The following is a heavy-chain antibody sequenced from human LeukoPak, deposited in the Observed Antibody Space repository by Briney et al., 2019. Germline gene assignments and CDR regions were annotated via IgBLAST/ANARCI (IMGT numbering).Heavy chain of an antibody. D-gene: IGHD1-14*01. Sequence: GGSLRLSCAASGFTFSSYGMHWVRQAPGKGLEWVAVISYDGSNKYYADSVKGRFTISRDNSKNTLYLQMNSLRAEDTAVYYCARAGDSDAFDIWGQGTMVTVSS. CDR1: GFTFSSYG. CDR2: ISYDGSNK. J-gene: IGHJ3*02. CDR3: ARAGDSDAFDI. V-gene: IGHV3-30*03.